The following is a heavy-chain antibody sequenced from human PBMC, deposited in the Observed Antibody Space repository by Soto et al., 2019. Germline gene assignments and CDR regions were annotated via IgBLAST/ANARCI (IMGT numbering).Heavy chain of an antibody. V-gene: IGHV3-23*01. D-gene: IGHD2-21*02. J-gene: IGHJ3*02. CDR2: MSGSSSTT. CDR1: GLTFSNYA. CDR3: TTDSPRAYCGGDCSLIDAFDI. Sequence: PGGSLRLSCATSGLTFSNYAMSWVRQAPGGGLEWVSSMSGSSSTTYYADSVKGRFTISRDRSKNTLYLQMSSLRAEDTALYYCTTDSPRAYCGGDCSLIDAFDIWGQGTMVTVSS.